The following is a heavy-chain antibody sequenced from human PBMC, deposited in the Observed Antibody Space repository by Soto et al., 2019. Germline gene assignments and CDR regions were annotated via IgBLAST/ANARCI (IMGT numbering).Heavy chain of an antibody. CDR2: IYPGDSDI. V-gene: IGHV5-51*01. D-gene: IGHD3-10*01. J-gene: IGHJ3*02. CDR3: ARRRYYDSGSTAGAFEI. CDR1: GYSFATYW. Sequence: GESLKISCQGSGYSFATYWIGWVRLMPGKGLEWMGIIYPGDSDIRYNPSFQGHVTISADKSISTAYLQWSSLEASDTAMYYCARRRYYDSGSTAGAFEIWGQGTLVTVSS.